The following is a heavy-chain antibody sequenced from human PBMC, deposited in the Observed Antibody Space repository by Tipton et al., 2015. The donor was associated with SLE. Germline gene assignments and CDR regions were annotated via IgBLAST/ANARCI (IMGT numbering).Heavy chain of an antibody. J-gene: IGHJ4*02. V-gene: IGHV4-39*07. Sequence: TLFLTCTVSGGSISSINYFWGWIRQPPGKGLEWIGTIYYSGSTYYNLSLKSRVTISVDTSRNQFSLRLSSVTAADTAVYYCATFSQSRLFDYWGQGRLVTVSS. D-gene: IGHD3-3*02. CDR3: ATFSQSRLFDY. CDR1: GGSISSINYF. CDR2: IYYSGST.